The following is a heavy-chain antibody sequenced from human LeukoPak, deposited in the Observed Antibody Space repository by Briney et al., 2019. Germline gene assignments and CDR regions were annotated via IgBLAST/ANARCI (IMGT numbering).Heavy chain of an antibody. CDR3: ARQGSGPYFDH. Sequence: SGTLSLTCSVSGVSMSTRSDYWSWIRHPPGEGLELIGSIYYSGRPYYNPSLKSRVTMSIDTSKTQFSLMLSSVTVADTALYFCARQGSGPYFDHWGQGALVTVSS. CDR2: IYYSGRP. J-gene: IGHJ5*02. CDR1: GVSMSTRSDY. D-gene: IGHD6-25*01. V-gene: IGHV4-39*01.